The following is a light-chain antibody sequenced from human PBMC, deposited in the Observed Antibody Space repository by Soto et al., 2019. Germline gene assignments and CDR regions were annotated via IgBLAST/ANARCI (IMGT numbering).Light chain of an antibody. V-gene: IGLV2-14*01. Sequence: QSALTQPASVSGSPGQSITISCTGTRSDVGGYNSVCWHQQHPGKAPKLIIYEVSNRPSGVSDRFSGSKSGNTASLTVSGLQADDEADYYCSSYAGNNIVVFGGGTKLTVL. CDR1: RSDVGGYNS. CDR3: SSYAGNNIVV. CDR2: EVS. J-gene: IGLJ2*01.